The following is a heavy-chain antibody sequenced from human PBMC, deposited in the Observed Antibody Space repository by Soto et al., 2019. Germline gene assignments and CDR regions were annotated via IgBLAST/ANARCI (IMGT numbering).Heavy chain of an antibody. Sequence: AGGSLRLSCTASGFTFSHYALHWLRQTPGKGLEWVAYISYHGNTEKYADSVKGRFTIPRDNYKKEVYLQMNSLRIEDTAVYYCARVGLNVFRAANDSYNWFEPWGQGTLVTVSS. V-gene: IGHV3-30*04. CDR2: ISYHGNTE. J-gene: IGHJ5*02. CDR3: ARVGLNVFRAANDSYNWFEP. D-gene: IGHD6-25*01. CDR1: GFTFSHYA.